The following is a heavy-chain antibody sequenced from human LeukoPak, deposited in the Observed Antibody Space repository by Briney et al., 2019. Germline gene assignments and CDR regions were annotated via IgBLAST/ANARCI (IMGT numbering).Heavy chain of an antibody. D-gene: IGHD6-19*01. CDR3: AREGIAVAGYYYYCYMDV. Sequence: ASVKVSCKASGYTFTSYGISWVRQAPGQGLEWMGWISAYNGNTNYAQKLQGRVTMTTDTSTSTAYMELRSLRSDDTAVYYCAREGIAVAGYYYYCYMDVWGKGTTVTVSS. CDR1: GYTFTSYG. CDR2: ISAYNGNT. V-gene: IGHV1-18*01. J-gene: IGHJ6*03.